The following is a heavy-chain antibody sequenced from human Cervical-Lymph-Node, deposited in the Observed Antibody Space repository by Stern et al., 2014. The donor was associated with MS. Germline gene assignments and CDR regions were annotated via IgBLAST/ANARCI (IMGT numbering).Heavy chain of an antibody. CDR2: LRWNMCTS. CDR3: ARTAIFGENWYFDL. CDR1: GFAFDDYA. Sequence: EVQLVQSGGGLVQPGRSLRLSCAASGFAFDDYAMHWVRQAPGKGLEWLSGLRWNMCTSAAADSVKGRFTMSRENAKNSLFLQMNSLRLDDTAFYYCARTAIFGENWYFDLWGRGTLVTVSS. V-gene: IGHV3-9*01. D-gene: IGHD3-3*01. J-gene: IGHJ2*01.